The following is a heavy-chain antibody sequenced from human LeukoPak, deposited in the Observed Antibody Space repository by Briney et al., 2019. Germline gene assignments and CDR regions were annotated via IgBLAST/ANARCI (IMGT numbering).Heavy chain of an antibody. V-gene: IGHV1-2*02. Sequence: GASVNVSCQTSGYTFSDFYLNWVRQAPGQGLEWMGWINPYSGALISAQSLQGRLTMTWDTSTGTAYMELTRLTSDDTAVYYCATATVTHTRDPWGQGTLVTVSS. CDR2: INPYSGAL. CDR1: GYTFSDFY. D-gene: IGHD1-1*01. CDR3: ATATVTHTRDP. J-gene: IGHJ5*02.